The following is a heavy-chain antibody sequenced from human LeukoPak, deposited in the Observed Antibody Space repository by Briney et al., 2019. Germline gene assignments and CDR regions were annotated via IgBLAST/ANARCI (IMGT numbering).Heavy chain of an antibody. J-gene: IGHJ1*01. D-gene: IGHD3-10*01. CDR1: GFTFSTYR. CDR3: ASVSGSYLDFQH. V-gene: IGHV3-48*04. CDR2: ISSSSSTI. Sequence: GGSLRLSCAASGFTFSTYRMNWVRQTPGKGLEWVSYISSSSSTIYYADSVKGRFTISRDNAKNPLYLQMNSLRAEDTAVYYCASVSGSYLDFQHWGQGTLVTVSS.